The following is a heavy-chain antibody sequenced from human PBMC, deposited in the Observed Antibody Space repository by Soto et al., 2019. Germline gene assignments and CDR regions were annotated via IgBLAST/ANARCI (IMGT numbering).Heavy chain of an antibody. CDR2: TSSSSSTI. V-gene: IGHV3-48*02. CDR3: ARDNPRSSGWDV. Sequence: EVQLVESGGGLVQPGGSLRLSCEASGFTLSSYSMNWARQAPGQGLEWVSYTSSSSSTIYYADSVKGRFTISRDNAKNSLYLQMNSLRDEDTAVYYCARDNPRSSGWDVWGQGTTVTVSS. CDR1: GFTLSSYS. J-gene: IGHJ6*02.